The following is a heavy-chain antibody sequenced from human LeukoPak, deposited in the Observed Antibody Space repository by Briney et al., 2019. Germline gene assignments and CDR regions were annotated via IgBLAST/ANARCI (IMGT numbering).Heavy chain of an antibody. CDR2: INSDGSST. J-gene: IGHJ4*02. CDR1: GFTFSSYW. V-gene: IGHV3-74*01. CDR3: AKTDSSGYYPLPFDY. D-gene: IGHD3-22*01. Sequence: GGSLRLSCAASGFTFSSYWMHWVRQAPGKGLVWVSRINSDGSSTSYADSVKGRFTISRDNAKNTLYLQMNSLRAEDTAVYYCAKTDSSGYYPLPFDYWGQGTLVTVSS.